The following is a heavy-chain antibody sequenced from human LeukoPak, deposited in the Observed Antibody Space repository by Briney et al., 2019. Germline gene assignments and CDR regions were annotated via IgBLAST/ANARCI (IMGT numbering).Heavy chain of an antibody. J-gene: IGHJ3*02. V-gene: IGHV3-48*03. CDR3: ARVGPLGAFDI. CDR2: SSSGSTI. CDR1: GFTFSSYE. D-gene: IGHD7-27*01. Sequence: GGSLRLSCAASGFTFSSYELNWVRQAPGKGLEWVSYSSSGSTIYYPDSVKGRFTISRDNAKNALYLQMNSLRAEDTAVYYCARVGPLGAFDIWGQGTMVTVSS.